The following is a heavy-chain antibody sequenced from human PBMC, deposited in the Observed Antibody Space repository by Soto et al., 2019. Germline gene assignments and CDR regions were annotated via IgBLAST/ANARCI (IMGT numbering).Heavy chain of an antibody. Sequence: HPGGSLGLSCSASGFTFSSYAMSWVRQAPGKGLEWVSAISGSGGSTYYADSVKGRFTISRDNSKNTLYLQMNSLRAEDTAVYYCAKGSDGDPAIGYFDYWGQGTLVTVSS. CDR2: ISGSGGST. CDR3: AKGSDGDPAIGYFDY. V-gene: IGHV3-23*01. D-gene: IGHD4-17*01. CDR1: GFTFSSYA. J-gene: IGHJ4*02.